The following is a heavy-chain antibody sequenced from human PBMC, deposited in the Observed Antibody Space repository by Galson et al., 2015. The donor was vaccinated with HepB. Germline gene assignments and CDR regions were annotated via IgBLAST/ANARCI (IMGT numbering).Heavy chain of an antibody. CDR3: AKGIDNYGDGDFDY. J-gene: IGHJ4*02. V-gene: IGHV3-23*01. Sequence: SLRLSCAASRFTFSGYAMSWVRQAPGKGLEWVSSTRGSGDITFHADSVKGRFTISRDNSKNTVSLQMNSLRDEDTAVYYCAKGIDNYGDGDFDYWGQGTLVTVSS. CDR1: RFTFSGYA. CDR2: TRGSGDIT. D-gene: IGHD4-17*01.